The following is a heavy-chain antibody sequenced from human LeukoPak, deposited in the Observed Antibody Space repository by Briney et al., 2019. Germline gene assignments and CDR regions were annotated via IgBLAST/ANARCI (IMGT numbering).Heavy chain of an antibody. CDR3: ARVLLERPGIDSFDI. V-gene: IGHV3-48*01. D-gene: IGHD1-1*01. CDR1: GFTFSSYS. Sequence: GGSLRLSCAASGFTFSSYSMEWVRQAPGKGLEWVSHISGSWSTIYYADSVKGRFTISRDNAKNSLYLQMNSLRAEDTAVYYCARVLLERPGIDSFDIWGRGTTVTVSS. J-gene: IGHJ3*02. CDR2: ISGSWSTI.